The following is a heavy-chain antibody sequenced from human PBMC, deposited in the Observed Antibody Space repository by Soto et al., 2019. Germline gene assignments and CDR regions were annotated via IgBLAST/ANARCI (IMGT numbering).Heavy chain of an antibody. D-gene: IGHD6-19*01. CDR3: ARGRGRYSSGWSWFDP. CDR2: IHYSGTT. CDR1: GGSMRNYF. V-gene: IGHV4-59*12. J-gene: IGHJ5*02. Sequence: SETLCLTCTVSGGSMRNYFWTWIRQPPGKGLEWIGYIHYSGTTSFFPSYNPSLRSRVTISEDTSKNQFSLKLLSVTAADTAVYFCARGRGRYSSGWSWFDPWGQGILVTVSS.